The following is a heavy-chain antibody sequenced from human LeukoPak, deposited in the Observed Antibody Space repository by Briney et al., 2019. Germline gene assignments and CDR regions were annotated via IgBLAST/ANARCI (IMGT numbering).Heavy chain of an antibody. CDR3: ARTSPYYYYYGMDV. V-gene: IGHV1-46*01. Sequence: ASVKVSCKASGYTFTSYYMHWVRQAPGQGLEWMGIINPSGGSTSYAQKFQGRVTITADESTSTAYMELSSLRSEDTAVYYCARTSPYYYYYGMDVWGQGTTVTVSS. CDR2: INPSGGST. CDR1: GYTFTSYY. J-gene: IGHJ6*02.